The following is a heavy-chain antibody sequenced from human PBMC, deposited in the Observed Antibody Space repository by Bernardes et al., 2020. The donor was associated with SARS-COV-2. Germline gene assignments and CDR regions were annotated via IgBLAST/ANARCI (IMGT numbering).Heavy chain of an antibody. CDR3: VRPAVFGVVASFSY. CDR1: GASISSSSYY. V-gene: IGHV4-39*01. J-gene: IGHJ4*01. Sequence: SATLSLTCTVSGASISSSSYYWGWIRQPPGQGLEWIGSIHSTGTTFYKPTLKSRVTISVDTSKNQFSLKVNSVSVADTAMYYCVRPAVFGVVASFSYWGHGTLVTVSS. CDR2: IHSTGTT. D-gene: IGHD3-3*01.